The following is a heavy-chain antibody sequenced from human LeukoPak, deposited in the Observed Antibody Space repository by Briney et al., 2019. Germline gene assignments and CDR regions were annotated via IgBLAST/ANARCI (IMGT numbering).Heavy chain of an antibody. CDR2: IYYSGST. D-gene: IGHD3-10*01. J-gene: IGHJ6*03. V-gene: IGHV4-39*01. Sequence: PSETLSLTCTVSGGSISSSSYYWGWIRQPPGKGLEWIGSIYYSGSTYYNPSLKSRVTISVDTSKNQFSLKLSSVTAAGTAVYYCARHGAEGEYYYYYYMDVWGKGTTVTVSS. CDR3: ARHGAEGEYYYYYYMDV. CDR1: GGSISSSSYY.